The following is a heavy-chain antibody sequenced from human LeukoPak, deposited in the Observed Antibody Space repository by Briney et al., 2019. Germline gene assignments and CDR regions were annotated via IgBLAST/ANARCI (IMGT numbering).Heavy chain of an antibody. J-gene: IGHJ4*02. V-gene: IGHV4-39*01. CDR1: GGSISSSSHY. D-gene: IGHD3-10*01. CDR3: ARSLGHYYGSGSYYNYQGTDY. CDR2: IDYSGST. Sequence: KPSETLSLTCTVSGGSISSSSHYWAWIRQPPGKGLEWIGSIDYSGSTYYNPSLKSRVTISVDTSKKQFSLKLISVTAADTAVYYCARSLGHYYGSGSYYNYQGTDYWGQGTLVTVSS.